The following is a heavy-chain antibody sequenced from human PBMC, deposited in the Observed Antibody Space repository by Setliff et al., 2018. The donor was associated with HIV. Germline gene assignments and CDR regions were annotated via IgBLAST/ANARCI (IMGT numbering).Heavy chain of an antibody. Sequence: ASVKVSCKASGSTFTNYGISWVRQAPGQGLEWMGWISAYNGNTNYAQKLQDRVTMTTDTSTSTTYMELTNLKSDDTAVYYCARDHGGNSGYNWFDPWGQGTLVTVSS. D-gene: IGHD2-21*02. V-gene: IGHV1-18*01. CDR1: GSTFTNYG. CDR2: ISAYNGNT. J-gene: IGHJ5*02. CDR3: ARDHGGNSGYNWFDP.